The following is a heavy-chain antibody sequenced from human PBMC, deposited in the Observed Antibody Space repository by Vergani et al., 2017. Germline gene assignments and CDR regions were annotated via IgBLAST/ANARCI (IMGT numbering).Heavy chain of an antibody. D-gene: IGHD6-19*01. CDR1: GFTFSSYA. J-gene: IGHJ4*02. Sequence: QVQLVESGGGVVQPGRSLRLSCAASGFTFSSYAMHWVRQAPGKGLEWVAVISYDGSNKYHADSVKGRFTISRDNSKNTLYLQMNSLRAEDTAVYYCARDRHSSGWSSSDYWGQGTLVTVSS. V-gene: IGHV3-30-3*01. CDR2: ISYDGSNK. CDR3: ARDRHSSGWSSSDY.